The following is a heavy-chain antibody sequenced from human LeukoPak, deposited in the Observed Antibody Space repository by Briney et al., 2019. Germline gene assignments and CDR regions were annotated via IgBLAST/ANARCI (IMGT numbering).Heavy chain of an antibody. J-gene: IGHJ4*02. Sequence: PGGSLRLSCAASGFTFSSYGINWVRQAPGRGLEWVAFIRYDTINKYYADSVKGRFTISRDNAKNTLYLQMNSLRAEDTAVYYCARDRDPLDYWGQGTLVTVSS. V-gene: IGHV3-30*02. CDR1: GFTFSSYG. CDR3: ARDRDPLDY. CDR2: IRYDTINK. D-gene: IGHD5-24*01.